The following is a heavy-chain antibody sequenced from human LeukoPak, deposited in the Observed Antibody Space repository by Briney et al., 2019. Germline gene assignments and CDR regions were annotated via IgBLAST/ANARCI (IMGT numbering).Heavy chain of an antibody. CDR2: ISGRGGST. D-gene: IGHD2-2*03. V-gene: IGHV3-23*01. CDR1: VFTFSICG. J-gene: IGHJ4*02. CDR3: AKGMDSIKPIYDY. Sequence: GGTLRLSCAACVFTFSICGMSCVRQARGEGREGVSAISGRGGSTYYADSVKGRFTISRDNSKNTLDLQMNSLRAEDTAVYYCAKGMDSIKPIYDYWGQGTLVTVSS.